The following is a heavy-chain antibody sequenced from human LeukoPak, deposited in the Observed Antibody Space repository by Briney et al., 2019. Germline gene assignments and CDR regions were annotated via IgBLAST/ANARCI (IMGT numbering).Heavy chain of an antibody. CDR3: ARDQGLLITMIVGEIGVFDY. CDR2: IRHDGSNK. CDR1: GFTFSSYG. J-gene: IGHJ4*02. Sequence: PGGSLRLSWAASGFTFSSYGMHWVRQAPGKGLEWVAFIRHDGSNKYYADSVKGRFTISRDNSKNTLYLQMNSLRAEDTAVYYCARDQGLLITMIVGEIGVFDYWGQGTLVTVSS. D-gene: IGHD3-22*01. V-gene: IGHV3-30*02.